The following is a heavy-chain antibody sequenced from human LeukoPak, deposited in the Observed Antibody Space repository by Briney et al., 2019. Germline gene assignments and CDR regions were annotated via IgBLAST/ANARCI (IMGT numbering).Heavy chain of an antibody. D-gene: IGHD4-17*01. Sequence: SETLSLTCAVYGGSFSGYYCSWIRQPPGKGLEWIGEINHSGSTNYNPSLKSRVTISVDTSKNQFSLKLSSVTAADTAVYYCARGGRLRSITFDYWGQRTLVTVSS. CDR3: ARGGRLRSITFDY. J-gene: IGHJ4*02. CDR1: GGSFSGYY. V-gene: IGHV4-34*01. CDR2: INHSGST.